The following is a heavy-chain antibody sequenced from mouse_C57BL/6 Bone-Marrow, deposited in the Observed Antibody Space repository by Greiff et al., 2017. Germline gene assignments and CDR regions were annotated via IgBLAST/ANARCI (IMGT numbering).Heavy chain of an antibody. CDR2: INPYNGGT. CDR1: GYTFTDYY. V-gene: IGHV1-19*01. J-gene: IGHJ2*01. Sequence: VQLQQSGPVLVKPGASVKMSCKASGYTFTDYYMNWVKQSHGKSLEWIGVINPYNGGTSYNQKFTGNATLTVDKSSSTAYMELNSLTSEDSAVYYCARVSSGYIFDYWGQGTTLTVSS. CDR3: ARVSSGYIFDY. D-gene: IGHD3-2*02.